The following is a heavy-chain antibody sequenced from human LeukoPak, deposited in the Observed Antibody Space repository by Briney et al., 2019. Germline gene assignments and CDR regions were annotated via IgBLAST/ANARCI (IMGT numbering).Heavy chain of an antibody. V-gene: IGHV1-69*13. Sequence: GASVKVSCTASGGTFSSYAIDWVRQAPGQGLEWMGGIIPIFGTTNYAQKFQGRVTITAVESMRTAYMELSSLRSEDTGVYYCARDLARRIVGATPAYWGQGTLVTVSS. D-gene: IGHD1-26*01. CDR2: IIPIFGTT. CDR1: GGTFSSYA. J-gene: IGHJ4*02. CDR3: ARDLARRIVGATPAY.